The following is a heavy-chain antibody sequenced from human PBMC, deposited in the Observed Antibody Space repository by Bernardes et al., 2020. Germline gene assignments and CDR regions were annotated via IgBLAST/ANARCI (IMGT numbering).Heavy chain of an antibody. J-gene: IGHJ3*02. CDR1: GFTFSNYA. Sequence: GGSLRLSCAASGFTFSNYAMSWVRQAPGKGLEWVSSIGGNGDYIYYADSVRGRCTISRDNSKNTLYLKVNSLRAEDSAVYYCAKDSGRTTGRGAFDIWGQGAMVTVSS. V-gene: IGHV3-23*01. CDR2: IGGNGDYI. D-gene: IGHD2-15*01. CDR3: AKDSGRTTGRGAFDI.